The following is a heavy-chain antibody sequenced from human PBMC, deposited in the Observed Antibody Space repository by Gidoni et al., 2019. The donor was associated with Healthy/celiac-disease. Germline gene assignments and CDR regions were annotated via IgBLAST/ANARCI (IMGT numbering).Heavy chain of an antibody. D-gene: IGHD6-19*01. CDR1: GYTLTELS. J-gene: IGHJ3*02. V-gene: IGHV1-24*01. CDR2: FDPEDGET. CDR3: ATGWLAPDAFDI. Sequence: QVQLVQSGAEVKKPGASVKVSCKVSGYTLTELSMHWVRQAPGNGLEWLGVFDPEDGETIYAQKFQGRVTMTEDTSTDTAYMELSSLRSEDTAVYYCATGWLAPDAFDIWGQGTMVTVSS.